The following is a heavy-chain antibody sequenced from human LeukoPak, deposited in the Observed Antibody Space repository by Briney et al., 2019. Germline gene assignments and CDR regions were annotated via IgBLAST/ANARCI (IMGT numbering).Heavy chain of an antibody. CDR1: GYSISSGYY. V-gene: IGHV4-38-2*02. CDR2: VDYSGGT. Sequence: PSETLSLTCTVSGYSISSGYYWAWIRQPPGKGLEWIASVDYSGGTYYNPSLESRVAISADMSKNQFSLKLTSVTGADTAVYYCAGERGEEYSSGWYKTNYFDNWGQGIRVTVSS. D-gene: IGHD6-19*01. J-gene: IGHJ4*02. CDR3: AGERGEEYSSGWYKTNYFDN.